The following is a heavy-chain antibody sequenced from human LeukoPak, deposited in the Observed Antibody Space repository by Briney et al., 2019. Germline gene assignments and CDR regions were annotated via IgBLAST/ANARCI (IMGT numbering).Heavy chain of an antibody. Sequence: PGGSLRLSCAASGFTFSSYSMNWVRQAPGKGLEWVSSISSSSSYIYYADSVKGRFTISRDNAKNSLYLQMNSLRAEDTAVYYCARAKGEFWSAFDIWGQGTMVTVSS. J-gene: IGHJ3*02. CDR1: GFTFSSYS. CDR2: ISSSSSYI. D-gene: IGHD3-10*01. CDR3: ARAKGEFWSAFDI. V-gene: IGHV3-21*01.